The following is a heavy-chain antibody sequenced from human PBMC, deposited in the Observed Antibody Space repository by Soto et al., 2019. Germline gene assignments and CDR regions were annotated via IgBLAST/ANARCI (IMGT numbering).Heavy chain of an antibody. V-gene: IGHV3-30*18. D-gene: IGHD6-19*01. CDR1: GFTFSRTG. J-gene: IGHJ5*02. Sequence: QVQLVESGGGVVQPGRSLRLSCSASGFTFSRTGMLWVRQAPGKGLEWVAMISYDGNAKYYVDSVRGRFTISRDISKNTLFLQMDSLRSEDTAWYYCAKDLYSDGWYNYFAPWGQGTLVTVSS. CDR2: ISYDGNAK. CDR3: AKDLYSDGWYNYFAP.